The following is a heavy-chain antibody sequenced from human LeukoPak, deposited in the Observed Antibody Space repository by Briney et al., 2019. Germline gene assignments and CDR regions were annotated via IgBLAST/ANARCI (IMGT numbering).Heavy chain of an antibody. CDR3: ARGYYDSSGYLWY. CDR2: ISSSGSTI. V-gene: IGHV3-48*03. CDR1: GFTFSSYE. J-gene: IGHJ4*02. Sequence: GGSLRLSCAASGFTFSSYEMNWVRQAPGKGLEWVPYISSSGSTIYYADSVKGRFTISRDNAKNSLYLQMNSLRAEDTAVYYCARGYYDSSGYLWYWGQGTLVTVSS. D-gene: IGHD3-22*01.